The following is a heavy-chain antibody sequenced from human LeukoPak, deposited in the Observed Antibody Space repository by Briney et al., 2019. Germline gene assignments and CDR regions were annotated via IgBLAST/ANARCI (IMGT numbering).Heavy chain of an antibody. V-gene: IGHV3-30*18. J-gene: IGHJ4*02. CDR2: ISYDGSNK. CDR1: GFTFSSYG. D-gene: IGHD4-17*01. CDR3: AKPQMTTVTPVGY. Sequence: GGSLGLSCAASGFTFSSYGMHWVRQAPGKGLEWVAVISYDGSNKYYADSVKGRFTISRDNSKNTLYLQMNSLRAEDTAVYYCAKPQMTTVTPVGYWGQGTLVTVSS.